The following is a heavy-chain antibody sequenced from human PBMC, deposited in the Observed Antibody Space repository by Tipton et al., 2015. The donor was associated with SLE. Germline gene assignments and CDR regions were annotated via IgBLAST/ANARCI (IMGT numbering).Heavy chain of an antibody. CDR3: VRDLNNPYDY. CDR1: GGSIRSSDYY. Sequence: TLSLTCTVSGGSIRSSDYYWGWIRQPPGKGLEWVGSIFYGGSTYYNPSLKSRVTISVDTSKNQFSLKLRSVTAADTAVYYCVRDLNNPYDYWGQGTQVTVSS. CDR2: IFYGGST. J-gene: IGHJ4*02. V-gene: IGHV4-39*07.